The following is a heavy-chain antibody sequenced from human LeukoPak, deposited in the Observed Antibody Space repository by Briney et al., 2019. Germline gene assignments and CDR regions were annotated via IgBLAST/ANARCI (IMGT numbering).Heavy chain of an antibody. CDR1: GFTFSDYN. D-gene: IGHD1-26*01. Sequence: PGGSLRLSCAASGFTFSDYNMRWIRQAPGKGLEWVSSISRSGSTKYYADSVKGRFTISRDNAKNSLYLQMNSLRDDDMALYYCARGNSGSYSQDWFDPWGQGTLVTVSS. V-gene: IGHV3-11*01. CDR2: ISRSGSTK. J-gene: IGHJ5*02. CDR3: ARGNSGSYSQDWFDP.